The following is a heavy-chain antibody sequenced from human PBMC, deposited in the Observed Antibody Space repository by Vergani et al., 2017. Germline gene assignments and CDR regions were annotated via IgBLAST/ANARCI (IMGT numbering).Heavy chain of an antibody. CDR2: ISGSGGST. Sequence: EVQLLESGGGLVQPGGSLRLSCAASGFTFSSNAMSWVRQAPGQGLEWVSAISGSGGSTYYADSVKGRFTISRDNSKNTLYLQMNSLRAEDTAVFYCTKAEGESIYDYVWGRPDYYFDYWGQGTLVTVSS. V-gene: IGHV3-23*01. J-gene: IGHJ4*02. CDR1: GFTFSSNA. D-gene: IGHD3-16*01. CDR3: TKAEGESIYDYVWGRPDYYFDY.